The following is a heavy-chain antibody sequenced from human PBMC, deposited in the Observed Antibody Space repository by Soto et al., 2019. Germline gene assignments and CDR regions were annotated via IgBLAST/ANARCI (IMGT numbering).Heavy chain of an antibody. D-gene: IGHD1-7*01. CDR2: ISAYNGNT. Sequence: ASLKVSCKASGYTCTIYGISWVLQAPGQGLEGMGWISAYNGNTNYAQKLQGRVTMTTDTSTSTAYMELRSLRSDDTAVYYCARDPRPVKLELEDAFDSWGKGTMVTVSS. V-gene: IGHV1-18*01. CDR3: ARDPRPVKLELEDAFDS. CDR1: GYTCTIYG. J-gene: IGHJ3*02.